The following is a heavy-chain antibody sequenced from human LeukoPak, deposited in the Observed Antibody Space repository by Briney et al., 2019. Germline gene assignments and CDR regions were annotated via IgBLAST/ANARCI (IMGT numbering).Heavy chain of an antibody. CDR1: GGTFSSYA. D-gene: IGHD2-15*01. J-gene: IGHJ3*02. Sequence: SVKVSCKASGGTFSSYAISWVRQAPGQGLEWMGGIIPIFGTANYAQKFQGRVTITADESTSTAYMELSSLRSEDTAVYYCARDSRSRMDAFDIWGQGTMVTVSS. CDR3: ARDSRSRMDAFDI. V-gene: IGHV1-69*13. CDR2: IIPIFGTA.